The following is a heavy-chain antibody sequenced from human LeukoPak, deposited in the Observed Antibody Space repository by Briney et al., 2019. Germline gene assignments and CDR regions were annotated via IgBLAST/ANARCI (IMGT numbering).Heavy chain of an antibody. V-gene: IGHV3-53*01. CDR3: ARDDPYGD. CDR2: IYSGGYT. CDR1: GFTFSSYS. Sequence: PGGSLRLSCAASGFTFSSYSMNWVRQAPGKGLEWVSVIYSGGYTNYADSVKGRFTISRDNSKNTLYLRMNSLRVEDTAVYYCARDDPYGDWGQGTLVTVSS. J-gene: IGHJ4*02. D-gene: IGHD4-17*01.